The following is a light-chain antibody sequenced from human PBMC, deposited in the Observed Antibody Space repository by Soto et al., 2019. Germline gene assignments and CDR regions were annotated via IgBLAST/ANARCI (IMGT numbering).Light chain of an antibody. J-gene: IGKJ4*01. CDR3: LQTYSIPRT. CDR1: QSINTY. Sequence: DIQMTQSPSSLSASVGDRVTITCRASQSINTYLNWYQQKPGKAPNLLISPEVGLQSGVPSRFSGSGSGTDFGLTISSLQPEDSATYDCLQTYSIPRTFGGGTKGDIK. CDR2: PEV. V-gene: IGKV1-39*01.